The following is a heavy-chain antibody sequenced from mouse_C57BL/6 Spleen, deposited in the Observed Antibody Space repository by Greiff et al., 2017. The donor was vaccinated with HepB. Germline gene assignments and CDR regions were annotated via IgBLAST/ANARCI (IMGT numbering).Heavy chain of an antibody. J-gene: IGHJ4*01. CDR3: ARYPFPYYYAMDY. Sequence: EVQLVESGGGLVQPGGSLSLSCAASGFTFTDYYMSWVRQPPGKALEWLGFIRNKANGYTTEYSASVKGRFTISRDNSQSILYLQMNALRAEDSATYYCARYPFPYYYAMDYWGQGTSVTVSS. CDR2: IRNKANGYTT. CDR1: GFTFTDYY. V-gene: IGHV7-3*01.